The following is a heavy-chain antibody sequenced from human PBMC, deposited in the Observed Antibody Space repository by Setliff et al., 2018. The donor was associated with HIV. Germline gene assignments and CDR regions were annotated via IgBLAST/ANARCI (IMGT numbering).Heavy chain of an antibody. CDR2: ISASNGDT. CDR3: ARAGAEVTSHFDW. Sequence: GASVKVSCKASADTFTNCLINWVRQAPGQGLEWMGWISASNGDTNYAQEFQGRVTMTTDTSTSTAYMELRSLRSDDTAVYYCARAGAEVTSHFDWWGQGTLVTVSS. J-gene: IGHJ4*02. CDR1: ADTFTNCL. V-gene: IGHV1-18*01. D-gene: IGHD2-21*02.